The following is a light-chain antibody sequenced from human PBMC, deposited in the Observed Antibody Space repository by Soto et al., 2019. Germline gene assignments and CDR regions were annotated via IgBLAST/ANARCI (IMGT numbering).Light chain of an antibody. CDR1: QSVSSVY. J-gene: IGKJ1*01. V-gene: IGKV3-20*01. CDR2: GAS. CDR3: QQCRGSRT. Sequence: EIVLTQSPGTLSLSPGEGATLSCRASQSVSSVYLAWYQQKPGQAPRLLIHGASTRATGIPDRFSGTGSGSDFTLTISRLEPEDFAVYYCQQCRGSRTFGQGTKVDIK.